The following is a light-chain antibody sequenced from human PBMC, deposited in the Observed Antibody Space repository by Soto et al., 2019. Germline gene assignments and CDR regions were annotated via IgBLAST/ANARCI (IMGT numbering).Light chain of an antibody. CDR1: QSISSW. V-gene: IGKV1-5*01. CDR3: QQYGT. J-gene: IGKJ1*01. Sequence: DTQTTQSPSTLSASVGDRVTITCRASQSISSWLAWYQQKPGKAPKLLIYDASSLESGVPSRFSGSGSGTEFTLTISSLQPDDFATYYCQQYGTFGQGTKVDIK. CDR2: DAS.